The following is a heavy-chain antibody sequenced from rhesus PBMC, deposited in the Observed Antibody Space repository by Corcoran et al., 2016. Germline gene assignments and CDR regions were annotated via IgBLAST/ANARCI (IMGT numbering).Heavy chain of an antibody. Sequence: QLQLQESGPGLVKPSETLSLTCAVSGGSISANWWTWIRQPPGKGLEWIGRISGITGSTSYNPSLKRRINISTDTSKNQFSLKLSSVTAADPAVYYCALPGNNEAFDYWGQGVLVTVSS. CDR3: ALPGNNEAFDY. V-gene: IGHV4-147*01. J-gene: IGHJ4*01. D-gene: IGHD1-20*01. CDR2: ISGITGST. CDR1: GGSISANW.